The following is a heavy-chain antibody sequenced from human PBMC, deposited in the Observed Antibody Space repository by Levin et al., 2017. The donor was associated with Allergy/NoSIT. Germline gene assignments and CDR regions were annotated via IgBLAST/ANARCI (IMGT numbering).Heavy chain of an antibody. CDR3: TRRAGDDI. CDR2: IRSKANSYAT. V-gene: IGHV3-73*01. CDR1: GFTFSGSA. D-gene: IGHD3-10*01. J-gene: IGHJ3*02. Sequence: KVSCAASGFTFSGSAMHWVRQASGKGLEWVGRIRSKANSYATAYAASVKGRFTISRDDSKNTAYLQMNSLKTEDTAVYYCTRRAGDDIWGQGTMVTVSS.